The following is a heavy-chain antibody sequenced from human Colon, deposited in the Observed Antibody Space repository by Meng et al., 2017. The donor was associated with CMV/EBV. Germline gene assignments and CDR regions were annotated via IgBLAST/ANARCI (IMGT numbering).Heavy chain of an antibody. Sequence: GESLKISCEVSGFTISDRHMSWIRQAPGKGLEWSIYVTRDTMIYSADSVRGRFTISRDNAKNSMYLQLNSLRAEDSAVYYCVSGITGRPESEYWGQGTLVTVSS. CDR1: GFTISDRH. J-gene: IGHJ4*02. D-gene: IGHD1-14*01. V-gene: IGHV3-11*01. CDR2: VTRDTMI. CDR3: VSGITGRPESEY.